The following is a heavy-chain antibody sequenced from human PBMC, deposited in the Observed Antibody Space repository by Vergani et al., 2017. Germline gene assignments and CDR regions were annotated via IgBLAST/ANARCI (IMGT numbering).Heavy chain of an antibody. Sequence: QVQLVESGGSVVQPGRSLRLSCAASGFTFSNYGLHWVRPAPGQVLEWVAVISHDGNKKYYVDSVKGRFTISRDNSKNTLYLYMNSLRADDTAVYYCAKDPRLKEDYYYYYMDVWGKGTTVTVSS. CDR3: AKDPRLKEDYYYYYMDV. CDR2: ISHDGNKK. V-gene: IGHV3-30*18. CDR1: GFTFSNYG. J-gene: IGHJ6*03.